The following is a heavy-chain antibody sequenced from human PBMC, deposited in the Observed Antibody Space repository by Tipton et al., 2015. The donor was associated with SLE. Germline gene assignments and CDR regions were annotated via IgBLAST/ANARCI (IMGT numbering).Heavy chain of an antibody. J-gene: IGHJ4*02. Sequence: TLSLTCAVYGGSFSGYYWSWIRQPPGKGLEWIGEINHSGSTSYNPSLKSRVTISVDTSKNQFSLRLSSVTAADTAVYYCARDRLGIGIDYWGQGTLVTVSS. CDR3: ARDRLGIGIDY. CDR1: GGSFSGYY. V-gene: IGHV4-34*01. D-gene: IGHD7-27*01. CDR2: INHSGST.